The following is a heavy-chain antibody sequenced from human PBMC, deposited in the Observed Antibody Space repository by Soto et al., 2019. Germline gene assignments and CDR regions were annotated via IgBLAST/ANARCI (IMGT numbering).Heavy chain of an antibody. V-gene: IGHV3-23*01. D-gene: IGHD2-15*01. J-gene: IGHJ4*02. Sequence: GGSLRLSCAASGFTFSTYAMSWVRQAPGKGLEWVSAISGSGGNSTFYGDSVKGRFTISRDNSKNTLYLQMNSLGAEDTAVYYCAKGGGSCCFDNWGQGTLVTVSS. CDR2: ISGSGGNST. CDR3: AKGGGSCCFDN. CDR1: GFTFSTYA.